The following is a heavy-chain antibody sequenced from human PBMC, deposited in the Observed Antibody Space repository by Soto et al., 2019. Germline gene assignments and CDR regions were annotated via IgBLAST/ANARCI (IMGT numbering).Heavy chain of an antibody. CDR3: ARDKGGSYNYY. D-gene: IGHD3-10*01. V-gene: IGHV1-46*01. Sequence: ASVKVSCKASGYTFTSYYIHWVRQAPGQGLEWVGIINPSGGTASYAQKFQGRVTMTRDTSTSTVYMEVSSLRSEDTAVYYCARDKGGSYNYYWGQGTPVTVYS. CDR1: GYTFTSYY. J-gene: IGHJ4*02. CDR2: INPSGGTA.